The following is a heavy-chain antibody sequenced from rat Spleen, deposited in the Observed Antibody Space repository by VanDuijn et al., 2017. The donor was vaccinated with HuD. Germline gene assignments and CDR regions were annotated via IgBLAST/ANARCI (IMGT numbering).Heavy chain of an antibody. V-gene: IGHV5S23*01. CDR1: GFTFSNYD. J-gene: IGHJ2*01. D-gene: IGHD4-6*01. Sequence: EVQLVESGGGLVQPGRSLKLSCSASGFTFSNYDMAWVRQAPTKGLEWVASIGPSGGSTYYRDSVKGRFTISRDIAKSTLFLQMNDLRSEDTATYYCTRGTYFRHWGQGVMVTVSS. CDR2: IGPSGGST. CDR3: TRGTYFRH.